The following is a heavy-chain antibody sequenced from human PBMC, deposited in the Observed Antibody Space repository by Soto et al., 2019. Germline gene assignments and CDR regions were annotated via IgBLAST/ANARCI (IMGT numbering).Heavy chain of an antibody. J-gene: IGHJ4*02. Sequence: QVQLVESGGGVVQPGRSLRLSCVASGFTFSSYAMHWVRQAPGKGLEWVAVISSAGSNEYYAGSVKGRFTISRDNSKNALYLQMNSLRAEDTAVHYCARGVHYDSGPLAYWGQGTLVTVFS. CDR1: GFTFSSYA. CDR3: ARGVHYDSGPLAY. D-gene: IGHD3-22*01. V-gene: IGHV3-30-3*01. CDR2: ISSAGSNE.